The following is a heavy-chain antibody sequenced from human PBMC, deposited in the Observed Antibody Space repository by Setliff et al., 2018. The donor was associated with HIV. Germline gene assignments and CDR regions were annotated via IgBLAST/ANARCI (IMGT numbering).Heavy chain of an antibody. CDR2: INNWGTTT. Sequence: GGSLRLSCEGSGFDFSNYDMSWVRQAPGKGLEWLSHINNWGTTTHYADSVKGRFSISRDNAKNLLYLQMNRLRPEDTAVYYCAGDLSGGDDYWGQGTLVTVSS. CDR1: GFDFSNYD. D-gene: IGHD3-10*01. V-gene: IGHV3-48*03. J-gene: IGHJ4*02. CDR3: AGDLSGGDDY.